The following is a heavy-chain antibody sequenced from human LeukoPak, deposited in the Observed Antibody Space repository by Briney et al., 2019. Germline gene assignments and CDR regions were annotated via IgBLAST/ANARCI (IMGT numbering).Heavy chain of an antibody. Sequence: PGGSLRLSCAASGFTFSRYGMHWVRQAPGKGLEWVAFIRYDGSNKYYADSVKGRFTISRDNSKNTLYLQMNSLRAEDTAVYYCAQGDIVVAPGDAFDMWGQGPMVTVSS. J-gene: IGHJ3*02. CDR1: GFTFSRYG. V-gene: IGHV3-30*02. D-gene: IGHD2-2*01. CDR2: IRYDGSNK. CDR3: AQGDIVVAPGDAFDM.